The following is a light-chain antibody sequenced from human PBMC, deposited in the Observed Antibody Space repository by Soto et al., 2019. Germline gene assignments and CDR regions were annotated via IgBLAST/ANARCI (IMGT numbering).Light chain of an antibody. J-gene: IGKJ1*01. V-gene: IGKV1-39*01. CDR1: QSIITY. CDR3: QQSYSTPWT. CDR2: AAS. Sequence: DIQMTQSPSSLSASVGDRVTITCRASQSIITYLNWYQQKAGKAPKLLISAASNLQSGVPSRFSGSGSGTDFTLTVSSLQPEDFATYYCQQSYSTPWTFGPGANVEIK.